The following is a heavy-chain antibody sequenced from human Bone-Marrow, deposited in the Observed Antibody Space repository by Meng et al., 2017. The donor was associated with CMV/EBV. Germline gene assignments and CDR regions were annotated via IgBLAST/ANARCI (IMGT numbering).Heavy chain of an antibody. Sequence: GGSLRLSCAASGFTFSSYCMTWVRQAPGTGLELVANIMQDGIEKYYVDSVKGRFTISRDNARKLLFLQMNSLRAEDTAVYYCARGYYYGLGSSPRGALWGQGTLVTVSS. V-gene: IGHV3-7*04. J-gene: IGHJ4*02. D-gene: IGHD3-10*01. CDR3: ARGYYYGLGSSPRGAL. CDR1: GFTFSSYC. CDR2: IMQDGIEK.